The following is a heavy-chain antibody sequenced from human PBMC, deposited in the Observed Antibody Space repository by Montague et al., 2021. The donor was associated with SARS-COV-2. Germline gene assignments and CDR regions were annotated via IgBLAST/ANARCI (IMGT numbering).Heavy chain of an antibody. J-gene: IGHJ4*02. CDR1: GDSVSRNSAA. CDR3: ARTSASSDY. V-gene: IGHV6-1*01. Sequence: CAISGDSVSRNSAAWYWIRQAPPRGLEWLGRTYYRSKWHNDYAVSVKSRITINPDTSKNQISLQLNSVTPEDTAVYYCARTSASSDYWGQGTLVTVSS. CDR2: TYYRSKWHN. D-gene: IGHD1-26*01.